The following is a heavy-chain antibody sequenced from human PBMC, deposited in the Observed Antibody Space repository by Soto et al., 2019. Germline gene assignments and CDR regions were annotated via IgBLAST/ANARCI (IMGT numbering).Heavy chain of an antibody. V-gene: IGHV3-7*04. CDR1: GFTFSGYW. CDR3: TRDLNHDTGP. CDR2: ISPDGSEE. J-gene: IGHJ5*02. Sequence: EVQLVESGGGLVQPGGSLRLSCAASGFTFSGYWMTWVRQAPGKGLEGVANISPDGSEEYYVDSVKGRCTISRDKSKNSVYLQGSSPRGVDTAQYDCTRDLNHDTGPWGQGTQVTVSS. D-gene: IGHD2-8*02.